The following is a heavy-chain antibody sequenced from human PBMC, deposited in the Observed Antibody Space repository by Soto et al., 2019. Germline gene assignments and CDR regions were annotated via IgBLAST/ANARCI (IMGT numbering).Heavy chain of an antibody. CDR2: ISYDGSNK. J-gene: IGHJ6*02. Sequence: PGGSLRLSCAASGFTFSSYGMHWVRQAPGKGLEWVAVISYDGSNKYYADSVKGRFTISRDNAKNSLYLQMNSLRAEDTAVYYCARDCDVLRFLEWPTYGMDVWGQGTTVTVSS. V-gene: IGHV3-30*03. CDR3: ARDCDVLRFLEWPTYGMDV. D-gene: IGHD3-3*01. CDR1: GFTFSSYG.